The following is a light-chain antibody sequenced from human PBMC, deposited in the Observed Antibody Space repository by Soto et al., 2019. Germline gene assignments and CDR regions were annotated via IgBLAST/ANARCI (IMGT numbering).Light chain of an antibody. CDR2: GAS. Sequence: EIVMTQSPATLSVSPWERATLSCRASQSVSSNLAWYQQKPGQAPRLLIYGASTRATGIPARFSGSGSGTEFTLTISSLQSEDFAVYSCQQYNNWPPLTVGGGTKVDIK. CDR3: QQYNNWPPLT. V-gene: IGKV3-15*01. J-gene: IGKJ4*01. CDR1: QSVSSN.